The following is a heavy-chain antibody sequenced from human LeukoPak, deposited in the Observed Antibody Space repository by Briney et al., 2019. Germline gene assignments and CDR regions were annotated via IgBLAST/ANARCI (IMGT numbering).Heavy chain of an antibody. CDR1: GGTFSSYA. D-gene: IGHD4-17*01. CDR3: ARDRPTEYGDYASSAFDI. J-gene: IGHJ3*02. V-gene: IGHV1-69*05. CDR2: IILIFGTA. Sequence: ASVKVSCKASGGTFSSYAISWVRQAPGQGLEWMGGIILIFGTANYAQKFQGRVTITTDESTSTAYMELSSLRSEDTAVYYCARDRPTEYGDYASSAFDIWGQGTMVTVSS.